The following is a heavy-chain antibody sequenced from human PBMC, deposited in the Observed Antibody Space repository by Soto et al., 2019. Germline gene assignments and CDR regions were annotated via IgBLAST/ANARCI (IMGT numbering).Heavy chain of an antibody. Sequence: QVQLVESGGGVVQPGRSLRLSCAASGFTFSSYGMHWVRQAPGKGLEWVAVIWYDGSNKYYADSVKGRFTISRDNSKNTLYLQMNSLRAEDTAVYYCARELDGYNNDYWGQETLVTVSS. CDR2: IWYDGSNK. D-gene: IGHD5-12*01. V-gene: IGHV3-33*01. CDR1: GFTFSSYG. CDR3: ARELDGYNNDY. J-gene: IGHJ4*02.